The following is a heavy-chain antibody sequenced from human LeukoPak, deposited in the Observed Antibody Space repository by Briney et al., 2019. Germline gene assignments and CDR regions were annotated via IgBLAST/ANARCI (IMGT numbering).Heavy chain of an antibody. J-gene: IGHJ4*02. D-gene: IGHD4-17*01. CDR1: GYTFTSYD. V-gene: IGHV1-8*02. Sequence: ASVKVSCKASGYTFTSYDINWVRQATGQGLEWMGWMNPNSGNTGYAQKFQGRVTMTRDTSISTAYMELSRLGSDDTAVYYCARGYGDCWGQGTLVTVSS. CDR3: ARGYGDC. CDR2: MNPNSGNT.